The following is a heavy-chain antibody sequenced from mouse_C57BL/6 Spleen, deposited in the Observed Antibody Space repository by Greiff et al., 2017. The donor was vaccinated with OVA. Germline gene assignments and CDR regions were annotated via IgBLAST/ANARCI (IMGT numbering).Heavy chain of an antibody. J-gene: IGHJ1*03. CDR1: GYTFTSYG. D-gene: IGHD1-1*01. V-gene: IGHV1-81*01. CDR3: ARSSITTVVANGYFDV. Sequence: QVQLQQSGAELARPGASVKLSCKASGYTFTSYGISWVKQRTGQGLEWIGEIYPRSGNPYYNEKFKGKATLTADKSSSTAYMELRSLTSEDSAVYFCARSSITTVVANGYFDVWGTGTTVTVSS. CDR2: IYPRSGNP.